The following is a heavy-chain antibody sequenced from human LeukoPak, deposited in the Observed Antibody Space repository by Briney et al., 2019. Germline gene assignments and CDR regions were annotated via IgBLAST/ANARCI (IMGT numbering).Heavy chain of an antibody. Sequence: SETLSLTCTVSGGSISSYYWSWIRQPPGKGLEWIGYIYYSGSTNYNPSLKSRVTISVDTSKNQFSLKLSSVTAADTAVYYCARGSSGSYYAWFDPWGQGTLVTVSS. J-gene: IGHJ5*02. D-gene: IGHD1-26*01. CDR2: IYYSGST. CDR3: ARGSSGSYYAWFDP. CDR1: GGSISSYY. V-gene: IGHV4-59*08.